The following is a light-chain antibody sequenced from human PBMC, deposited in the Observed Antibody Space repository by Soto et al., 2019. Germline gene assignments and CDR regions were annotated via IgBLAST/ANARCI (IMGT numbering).Light chain of an antibody. CDR1: QSVNSSY. CDR3: QQRSNWPRT. Sequence: EIVLTQSPATLSLSPGERATLSCRASQSVNSSYLAWYQHKPGQAPRLLFYDASTRATGIPARFSGSGSGTDFTLTISSLEPEDFAVYYCQQRSNWPRTFGQGTKVEIK. CDR2: DAS. V-gene: IGKV3D-20*02. J-gene: IGKJ1*01.